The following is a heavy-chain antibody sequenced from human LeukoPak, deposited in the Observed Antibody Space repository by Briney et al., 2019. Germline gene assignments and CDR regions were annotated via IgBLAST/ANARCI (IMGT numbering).Heavy chain of an antibody. V-gene: IGHV4-4*07. CDR3: ARGSRGARFDY. D-gene: IGHD4/OR15-4a*01. CDR2: IYSGESS. CDR1: GGSIRSDY. Sequence: PSETLSLTCIVSGGSIRSDYWSWIRQPAGKGLEWIGRIYSGESSNCNPSLKSRVTMSVATSNNQISLKLTSVTAADTAVYYCARGSRGARFDYWGQGTLVTVSS. J-gene: IGHJ4*02.